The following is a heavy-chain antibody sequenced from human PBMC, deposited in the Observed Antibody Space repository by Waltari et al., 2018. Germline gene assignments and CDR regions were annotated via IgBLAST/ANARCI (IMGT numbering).Heavy chain of an antibody. Sequence: QVQLQQWGAGLLKPSETLSLTCAVFGGSVSAYHWSWIRQSPGKGLEWIGEINHSGSAIYNPSLKSRVTISLDTSKRQVSLRLSSVTAADTAVYFCARGTGGSSTYYFAGMDVWGQGTTVTVSS. J-gene: IGHJ6*02. V-gene: IGHV4-34*01. CDR1: GGSVSAYH. CDR2: INHSGSA. D-gene: IGHD3-22*01. CDR3: ARGTGGSSTYYFAGMDV.